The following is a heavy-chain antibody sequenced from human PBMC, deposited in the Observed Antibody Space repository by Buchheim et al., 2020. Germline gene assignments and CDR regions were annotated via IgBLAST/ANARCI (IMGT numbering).Heavy chain of an antibody. CDR1: GYTFTTYG. CDR2: ISVYKGNT. CDR3: ARVPNCSSTSCYVLD. V-gene: IGHV1-18*01. J-gene: IGHJ4*02. D-gene: IGHD2-2*01. Sequence: QVQLVQSGAEVKKPGASVKVSCKASGYTFTTYGISWVRQAPGQGLEWMGWISVYKGNTNYAQRLQGRVTMTTDTSTSKAYMELRSLGSDDTAVYYCARVPNCSSTSCYVLDWGQGTL.